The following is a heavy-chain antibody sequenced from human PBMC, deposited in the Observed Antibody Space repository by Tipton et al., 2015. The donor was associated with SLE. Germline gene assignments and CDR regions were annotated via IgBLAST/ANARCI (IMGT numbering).Heavy chain of an antibody. J-gene: IGHJ2*01. V-gene: IGHV4-59*01. CDR2: IFSSVNTDYNPSLKGT. CDR1: GGSISSNY. D-gene: IGHD3-16*01. Sequence: TLSLTCSVSGGSISSNYWSWIRQPPGKGLEWIGYIFSSVNTDYNPSLKGTNYNPSLKSRVSISVDTSKKQFSLKLTSVTAADTAVYYCARIYDYVWPRYFDLWGRGTLVTVCS. CDR3: ARIYDYVWPRYFDL.